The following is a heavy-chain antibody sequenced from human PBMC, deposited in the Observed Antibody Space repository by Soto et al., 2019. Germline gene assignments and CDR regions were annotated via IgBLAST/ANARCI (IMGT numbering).Heavy chain of an antibody. D-gene: IGHD3-10*01. CDR3: ARDDIRYYYGSGSYYTWFDP. V-gene: IGHV4-30-4*01. CDR1: GGSISSGDYY. J-gene: IGHJ5*02. CDR2: IYYSGST. Sequence: SETLSLTCTVSGGSISSGDYYWSWIRQPPGKGLEWIGYIYYSGSTYYNPSLKSRVTISVDTSKNQFSLKLSSVTAADTAVYYCARDDIRYYYGSGSYYTWFDPWGQGTLVTVSS.